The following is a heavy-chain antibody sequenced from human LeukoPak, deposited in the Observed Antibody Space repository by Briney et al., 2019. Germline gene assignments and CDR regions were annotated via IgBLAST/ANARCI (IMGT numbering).Heavy chain of an antibody. CDR3: AKDLRAAAGTFGDY. J-gene: IGHJ4*02. V-gene: IGHV3-30*02. Sequence: PGGSLRLSCAASGFTFSSYGMHWVRQAPGKGLEWVAFIRYDGGNKYYADSVKGRFAISRDNSKNTLYLQMNSLRAEDTAVYYCAKDLRAAAGTFGDYWGQGTLVTVSS. CDR2: IRYDGGNK. CDR1: GFTFSSYG. D-gene: IGHD6-13*01.